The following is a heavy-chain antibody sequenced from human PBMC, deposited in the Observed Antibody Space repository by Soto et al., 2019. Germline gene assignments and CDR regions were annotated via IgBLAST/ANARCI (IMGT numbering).Heavy chain of an antibody. CDR2: ISYDGSNK. Sequence: GGSLRLSCAASGFTFSSYAMHWVRQSPGKGLEWVAVISYDGSNKYYADSVKGRFTISRDNSKNTLYLQMNSLRAEDTAVYYCARVHLKALVVITIGYFDYWGQGTLVTVS. CDR3: ARVHLKALVVITIGYFDY. J-gene: IGHJ4*02. D-gene: IGHD3-22*01. CDR1: GFTFSSYA. V-gene: IGHV3-30-3*01.